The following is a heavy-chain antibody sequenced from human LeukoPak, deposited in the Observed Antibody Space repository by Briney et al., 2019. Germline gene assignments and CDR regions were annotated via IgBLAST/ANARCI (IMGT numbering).Heavy chain of an antibody. V-gene: IGHV4-39*01. CDR3: ARHDSSGYFQYYFDY. Sequence: SETLPLTCTVSGGSISSSNFYWGWIRQPPGKGLEWIGSIYYSGSTYYNPSLKSRVTISVDTSKNQFSLKLSSVTAADTAVYYCARHDSSGYFQYYFDYWGQGTLVTVSS. CDR2: IYYSGST. J-gene: IGHJ4*02. D-gene: IGHD3-22*01. CDR1: GGSISSSNFY.